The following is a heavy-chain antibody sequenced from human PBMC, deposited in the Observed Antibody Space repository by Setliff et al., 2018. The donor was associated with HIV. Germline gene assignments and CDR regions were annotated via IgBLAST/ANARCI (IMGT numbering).Heavy chain of an antibody. Sequence: SETLSLTCAVYGESFNDYYWSWIRLPPGKGLEWIGEINHYGSGNYNPSLKSRVTISVDPSKNQLSLRLTSVTAADTAVYYCARAISAAGIAPFDFWGQGTLVTVPS. CDR1: GESFNDYY. V-gene: IGHV4-34*01. D-gene: IGHD6-13*01. J-gene: IGHJ4*02. CDR3: ARAISAAGIAPFDF. CDR2: INHYGSG.